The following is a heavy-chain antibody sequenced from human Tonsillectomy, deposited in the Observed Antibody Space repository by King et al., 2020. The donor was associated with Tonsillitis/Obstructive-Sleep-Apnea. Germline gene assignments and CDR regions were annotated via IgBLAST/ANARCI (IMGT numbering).Heavy chain of an antibody. V-gene: IGHV2-70*15. Sequence: VTLKESGPALVKPTQTLTLTCTFSGFSLSTSGMCVSWIRQPPGKALEWLARIGWDDDKYYSTSLKTRLTISKDTSKNQVVLTMTNMDPVDTATYYCARIQPDCTATGRWFDPWGQGTLVTVSS. CDR1: GFSLSTSGMC. D-gene: IGHD2-8*02. CDR2: IGWDDDK. J-gene: IGHJ5*02. CDR3: ARIQPDCTATGRWFDP.